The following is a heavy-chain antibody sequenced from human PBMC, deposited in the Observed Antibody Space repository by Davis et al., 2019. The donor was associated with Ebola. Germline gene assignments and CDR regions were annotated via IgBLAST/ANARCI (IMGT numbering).Heavy chain of an antibody. CDR1: GFTFSSYW. CDR3: ARGADSSSLDY. CDR2: IKQDGSEK. D-gene: IGHD6-6*01. Sequence: GSLRLSCAASGFTFSSYWMTWVRLAPGKGLEWVANIKQDGSEKYYVDSVKGRFTISRDNAKNSLYLQMNSLRAEDTAVYYCARGADSSSLDYWGQGTLVTVSS. V-gene: IGHV3-7*01. J-gene: IGHJ4*02.